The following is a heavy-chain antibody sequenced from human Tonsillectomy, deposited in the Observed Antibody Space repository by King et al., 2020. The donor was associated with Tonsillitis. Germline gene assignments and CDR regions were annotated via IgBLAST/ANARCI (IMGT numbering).Heavy chain of an antibody. CDR1: GFTFSTYW. V-gene: IGHV3-7*01. D-gene: IGHD3-3*01. Sequence: VQLVESGGGLVQPGGSLRLSCAASGFTFSTYWMSWVRQAAGKGLEWVANIKQDGSEKYYVDSVKGRFTISRDNAKKSLYLQMNSLRAEDTAVSYCARALYDFWSGYYYWGQGTLVTVSS. CDR3: ARALYDFWSGYYY. J-gene: IGHJ4*02. CDR2: IKQDGSEK.